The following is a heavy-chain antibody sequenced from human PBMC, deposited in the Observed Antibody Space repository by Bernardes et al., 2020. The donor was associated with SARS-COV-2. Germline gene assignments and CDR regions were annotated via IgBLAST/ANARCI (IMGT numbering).Heavy chain of an antibody. V-gene: IGHV4-4*07. J-gene: IGHJ4*01. CDR3: ARDSGDRVTTTERSDH. Sequence: SETLSLTCTVSGGSISSYYWSWIRQPAGKGLEWIGRVYTSGSTSYNPSLKSRVTMSVDTSKNQFSLKLNSVTAADTAVYYCARDSGDRVTTTERSDHWGQGTLVTVYS. D-gene: IGHD5-12*01. CDR2: VYTSGST. CDR1: GGSISSYY.